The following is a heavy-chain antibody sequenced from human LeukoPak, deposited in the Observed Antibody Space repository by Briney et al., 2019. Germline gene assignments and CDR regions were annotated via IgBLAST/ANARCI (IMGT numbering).Heavy chain of an antibody. D-gene: IGHD3-9*01. CDR3: ASLGTLVP. V-gene: IGHV3-74*01. CDR1: GFTFSSYL. J-gene: IGHJ5*02. Sequence: GGSLRLSCAGSGFTFSSYLMHWVRQAPGKGLVWVSRINTDGSITTYADSVKGRFTISRDNAKNTLYLQMNSLRDEDTAVYYCASLGTLVPWGQGTLVTVSS. CDR2: INTDGSIT.